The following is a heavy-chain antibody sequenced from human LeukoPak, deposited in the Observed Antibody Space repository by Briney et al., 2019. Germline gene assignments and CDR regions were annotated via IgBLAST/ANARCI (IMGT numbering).Heavy chain of an antibody. CDR2: ISYDGSNK. Sequence: PGRSLRLSCAASGFTFSSYAMHWVRQAPGKGLEWVAVISYDGSNKYYADSVKGRFTISRDNSKNTLYLQMNSLRAEDTAVYYRVRAGGPRKWYFDYWGQGTTVIVSS. D-gene: IGHD1-14*01. CDR1: GFTFSSYA. J-gene: IGHJ4*02. V-gene: IGHV3-30-3*01. CDR3: VRAGGPRKWYFDY.